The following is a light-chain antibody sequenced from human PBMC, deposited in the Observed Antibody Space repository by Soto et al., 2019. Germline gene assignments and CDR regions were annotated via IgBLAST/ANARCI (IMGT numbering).Light chain of an antibody. CDR2: GAS. CDR3: QQYGSSPLLT. CDR1: QSVSSSY. V-gene: IGKV3-20*01. J-gene: IGKJ4*01. Sequence: EIVLSQSPGTLSLSPGERATLSCRASQSVSSSYLAWYQQKPGQAPRLLIYGASSRATGIPDRFSGSGSGTDFTLTISRLEPEDFAVYYCQQYGSSPLLTFGAGPKVDIK.